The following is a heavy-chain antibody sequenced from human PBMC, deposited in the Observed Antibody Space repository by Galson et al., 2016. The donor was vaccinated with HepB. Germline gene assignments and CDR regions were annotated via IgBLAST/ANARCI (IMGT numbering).Heavy chain of an antibody. D-gene: IGHD3-16*01. V-gene: IGHV3-74*01. CDR3: ARDDYFRLGY. CDR2: ISSDETDI. Sequence: SLRLSCAASGFNFRSYWMHWVRQVPGKGLVWVSRISSDETDIIYADSVKGRFTVSRDNAKNSLYLKMNSLRDEDTAGYYCARDDYFRLGYWGQGTLVTVSS. CDR1: GFNFRSYW. J-gene: IGHJ4*02.